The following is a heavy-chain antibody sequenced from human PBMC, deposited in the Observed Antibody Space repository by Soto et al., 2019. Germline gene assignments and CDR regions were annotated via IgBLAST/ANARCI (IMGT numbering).Heavy chain of an antibody. CDR2: ISYDGSNK. V-gene: IGHV3-30-3*01. Sequence: QVQLVESGGGVVQPGRSLRLSCAASGFTFSSYAMHWVRQAPGKGLEWVAVISYDGSNKYYADSVKGRFTISRDNSKNTLYLQMNSLRAEDTAVYYCARDTFGVVIGLPDDYWGQGTLVTVSS. CDR1: GFTFSSYA. J-gene: IGHJ4*02. CDR3: ARDTFGVVIGLPDDY. D-gene: IGHD3-3*01.